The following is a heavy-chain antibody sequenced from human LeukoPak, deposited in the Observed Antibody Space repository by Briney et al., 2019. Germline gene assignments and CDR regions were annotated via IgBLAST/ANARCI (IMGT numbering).Heavy chain of an antibody. CDR3: ARGPAYYYGSGSYPPEYDY. V-gene: IGHV1-18*01. Sequence: ASVKVSCKASGYTFTSYGVSWVRQAPGQGLEWMGWISAYNGNTNYAQKLQGRVTMTTDTTTSTAYMELRSLRSDDTAVYYCARGPAYYYGSGSYPPEYDYWGQGTLVTVSS. CDR2: ISAYNGNT. J-gene: IGHJ4*02. CDR1: GYTFTSYG. D-gene: IGHD3-10*01.